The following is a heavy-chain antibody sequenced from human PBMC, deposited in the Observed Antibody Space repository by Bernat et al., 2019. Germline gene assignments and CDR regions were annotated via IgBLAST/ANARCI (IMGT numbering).Heavy chain of an antibody. CDR2: ISYDGSNK. CDR1: GFTFSSYG. J-gene: IGHJ4*02. Sequence: QVQLVESGGGVVQPGRSLRLSCAASGFTFSSYGMHWVRQAPGKGLEWVAVISYDGSNKNYADSVKGRFTISRDNSKNTLYLQMNSLRAEETAVYYCAKDPRTARFWEWLFPLDYWGQGTLVTVSS. CDR3: AKDPRTARFWEWLFPLDY. V-gene: IGHV3-30*18. D-gene: IGHD3-3*01.